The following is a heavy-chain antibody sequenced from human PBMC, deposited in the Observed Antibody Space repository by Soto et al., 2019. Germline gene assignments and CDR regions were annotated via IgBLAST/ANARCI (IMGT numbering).Heavy chain of an antibody. D-gene: IGHD2-2*01. V-gene: IGHV1-46*03. J-gene: IGHJ5*02. Sequence: ASVKVSCKASGYTFTSYYMHWVRQAPGQGLERMGIINPSGGSTSYAQKFQGRVTMTRDTSTSTVYMELSSLRSEDTAVYYCARDPGSIVVVPAAIQSWFDPWGQGTLVTVSS. CDR2: INPSGGST. CDR1: GYTFTSYY. CDR3: ARDPGSIVVVPAAIQSWFDP.